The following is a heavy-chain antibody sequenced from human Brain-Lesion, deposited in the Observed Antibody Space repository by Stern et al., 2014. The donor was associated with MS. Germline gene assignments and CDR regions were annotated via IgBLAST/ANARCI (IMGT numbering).Heavy chain of an antibody. CDR1: GGTFGTYP. D-gene: IGHD5-18*01. CDR2: IIPIFGSP. J-gene: IGHJ5*02. V-gene: IGHV1-69*06. Sequence: VHLVESGPEVKKPGSSVQVSCKASGGTFGTYPITWSRQAPGQGLEWMGRIIPIFGSPNYAQKFQGRVTITADRSTTTVYMKLSSLKSDDAAVYYCAKDGPALVTNWFDPWGRGTLVTVSS. CDR3: AKDGPALVTNWFDP.